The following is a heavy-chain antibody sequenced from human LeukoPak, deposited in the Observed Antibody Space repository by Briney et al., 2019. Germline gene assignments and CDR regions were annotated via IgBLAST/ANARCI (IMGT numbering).Heavy chain of an antibody. V-gene: IGHV3-48*04. CDR3: ASVGVTNHLDY. J-gene: IGHJ4*02. D-gene: IGHD4-17*01. CDR2: ISSSSSTI. Sequence: GGSLRLSCAASGFTFSSYSMNWVRQAPGKGLEWVSYISSSSSTIYYADSVKGRFTISRDNAKNSLYLQMNSLRAEDTAVYYCASVGVTNHLDYWGQGTLVTVSS. CDR1: GFTFSSYS.